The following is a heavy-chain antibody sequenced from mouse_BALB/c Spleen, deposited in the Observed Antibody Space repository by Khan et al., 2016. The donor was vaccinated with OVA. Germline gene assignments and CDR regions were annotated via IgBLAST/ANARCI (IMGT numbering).Heavy chain of an antibody. D-gene: IGHD1-1*01. CDR2: IDPYSGCT. J-gene: IGHJ2*01. CDR1: GYSFTDYN. CDR3: ARTDYYGSSYYFDY. V-gene: IGHV1S135*01. Sequence: VQLQQSGPELVKPGASVKVSCKASGYSFTDYNIFWVKQSHGKSLEWIGYIDPYSGCTSYNQKFEGKATLTVDKSSSTAFMHLSSLTSEDSAVFYWARTDYYGSSYYFDYWGQGTTLTVSS.